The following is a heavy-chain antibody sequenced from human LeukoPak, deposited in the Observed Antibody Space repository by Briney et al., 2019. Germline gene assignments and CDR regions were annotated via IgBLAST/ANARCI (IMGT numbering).Heavy chain of an antibody. CDR1: GFTFKSYA. J-gene: IGHJ4*02. CDR2: ISYDGSNK. V-gene: IGHV3-30-3*01. D-gene: IGHD6-13*01. CDR3: AAVLAAAGAFDY. Sequence: PGGSLRLSCSASGFTFKSYAMHWVRQAPGKGLEWVAVISYDGSNKYYADSVKGRFTISRDNSKNTLYLQMNSLRAEDTAVYYCAAVLAAAGAFDYWGQGTLVTVSS.